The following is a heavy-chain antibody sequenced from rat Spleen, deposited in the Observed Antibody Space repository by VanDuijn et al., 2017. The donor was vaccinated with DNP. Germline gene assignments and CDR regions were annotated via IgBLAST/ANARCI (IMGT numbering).Heavy chain of an antibody. J-gene: IGHJ2*01. CDR1: GFSLTSNS. D-gene: IGHD3-2*01. CDR3: TSPPPEDY. Sequence: QVQLKESGPGLVQPSQTLSLTCTVSGFSLTSNSVHWVRQPPGKGLEWVGAIWSGGSTDYNSALKSRLSISRDTSKSQVFLKMNSLQTEDTAIYFCTSPPPEDYWGQGVMVTVSS. V-gene: IGHV2-1*01. CDR2: IWSGGST.